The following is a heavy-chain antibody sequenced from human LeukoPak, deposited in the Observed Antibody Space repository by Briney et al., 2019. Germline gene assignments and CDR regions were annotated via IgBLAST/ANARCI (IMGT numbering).Heavy chain of an antibody. CDR1: GFTFSSYE. CDR3: ARFIAVAGTGFDY. D-gene: IGHD6-19*01. CDR2: ISSSGSTI. J-gene: IGHJ4*02. Sequence: GSLRLSCAASGFTFSSYEMNWVRQAPGKGLEWVSYISSSGSTIYYADSVKGRFTISRDNAKNSLYLQMNSLRAEDTAVYYCARFIAVAGTGFDYWGQGTLVTVSS. V-gene: IGHV3-48*03.